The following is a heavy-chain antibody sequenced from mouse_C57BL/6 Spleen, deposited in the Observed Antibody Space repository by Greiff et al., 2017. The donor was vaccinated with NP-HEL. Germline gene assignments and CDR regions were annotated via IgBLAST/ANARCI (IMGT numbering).Heavy chain of an antibody. D-gene: IGHD1-1*02. Sequence: VQLQQSGPELVKPGASVKISCKASGYAFSSSWMNWVKQRPGKGLEWIGRIYPGDGDTNYNGKFKGKATLTADKSSSTAYMQLSSLTSEDSAVYFCASTMVFFDYWGQGTTLTVSS. V-gene: IGHV1-82*01. J-gene: IGHJ2*01. CDR3: ASTMVFFDY. CDR1: GYAFSSSW. CDR2: IYPGDGDT.